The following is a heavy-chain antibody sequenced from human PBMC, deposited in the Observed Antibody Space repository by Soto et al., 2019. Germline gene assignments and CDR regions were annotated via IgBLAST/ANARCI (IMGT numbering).Heavy chain of an antibody. CDR1: GYTFNDYD. J-gene: IGHJ5*02. CDR2: MNPYSYNT. Sequence: QVQLVQSGAEVKKPGASVKVSCKASGYTFNDYDINWVRQAAGQGREWRGWMNPYSYNTGYEQKFQGRDTMTSTTSMSPAYMELSSLRSEDTAVFYCARGRFRRTWFDPWGQGTLVTVSS. CDR3: ARGRFRRTWFDP. V-gene: IGHV1-8*01.